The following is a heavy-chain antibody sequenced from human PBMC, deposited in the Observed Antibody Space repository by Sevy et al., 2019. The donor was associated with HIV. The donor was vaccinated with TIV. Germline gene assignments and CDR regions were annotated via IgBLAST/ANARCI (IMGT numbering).Heavy chain of an antibody. J-gene: IGHJ6*02. Sequence: GGSLRLSCAASGFTFSSYAMSWVRQAPGKGLEWVSGISGSGGSTYYADSVKGRFTISRDNPKKTLYLQRKSLRVEDTAVYYCAKDKWRYGYCSSTSCPESYYYYGMDVWGQGTTVTVSS. D-gene: IGHD2-2*03. CDR2: ISGSGGST. V-gene: IGHV3-23*01. CDR1: GFTFSSYA. CDR3: AKDKWRYGYCSSTSCPESYYYYGMDV.